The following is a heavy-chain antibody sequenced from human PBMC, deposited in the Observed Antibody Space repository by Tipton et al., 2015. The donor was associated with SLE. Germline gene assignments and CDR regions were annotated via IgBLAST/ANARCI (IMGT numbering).Heavy chain of an antibody. CDR2: ISYVGDYE. CDR1: GFTFSDYT. D-gene: IGHD5-24*01. CDR3: ARAIEEDEYDGSVVAFDI. Sequence: SLRLSCAASGFTFSDYTIHWVRQTPGVGLEWVALISYVGDYENYADSVKGRFAISRDNSKNTVFLQMHDLRPEDTALYYCARAIEEDEYDGSVVAFDIWGQGAMVTVSS. V-gene: IGHV3-30*09. J-gene: IGHJ3*02.